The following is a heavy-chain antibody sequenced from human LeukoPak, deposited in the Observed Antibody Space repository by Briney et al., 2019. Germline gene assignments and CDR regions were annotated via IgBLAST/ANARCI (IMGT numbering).Heavy chain of an antibody. CDR1: GFTFSNVW. Sequence: GGSLRLSCSASGFTFSNVWMTWVRQAPRKGLEWVGRIRPITDGGTTDYAAPVRGRFTISRDDSKNTLYLQMNSLKTEDTAVYYCTTARGRRGDYWGQGTLVTVSS. CDR2: IRPITDGGTT. D-gene: IGHD2-15*01. J-gene: IGHJ4*02. V-gene: IGHV3-15*01. CDR3: TTARGRRGDY.